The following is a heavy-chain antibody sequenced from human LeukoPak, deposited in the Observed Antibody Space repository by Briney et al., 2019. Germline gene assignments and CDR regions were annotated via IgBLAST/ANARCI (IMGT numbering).Heavy chain of an antibody. CDR3: ARALGELWEINWFDP. D-gene: IGHD3-10*01. J-gene: IGHJ5*02. CDR2: ISSSSSYV. CDR1: GFTFSSYS. Sequence: GGSLRLSCAASGFTFSSYSMNWVRQAPGKGLEWVSSISSSSSYVYYADSVKGRFTISRDNAKNSLYLQMNSLRAEDTAVYYCARALGELWEINWFDPWGQGTLVTVSS. V-gene: IGHV3-21*01.